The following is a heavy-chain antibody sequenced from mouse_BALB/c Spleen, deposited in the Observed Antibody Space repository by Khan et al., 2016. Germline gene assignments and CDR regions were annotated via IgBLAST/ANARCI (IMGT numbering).Heavy chain of an antibody. D-gene: IGHD1-1*01. CDR1: GYTFTSYW. CDR3: ATVVAYFDY. CDR2: INPSTGYT. Sequence: QVQLKQSGAELAKPGASVKMSCKASGYTFTSYWMHWVKQRPGQGLEWIGYINPSTGYTEYNQKFKDKATLTADKSSSTAYMQLSSLTSEDSAVYYCATVVAYFDYWGQGTTLTVSS. J-gene: IGHJ2*01. V-gene: IGHV1-7*01.